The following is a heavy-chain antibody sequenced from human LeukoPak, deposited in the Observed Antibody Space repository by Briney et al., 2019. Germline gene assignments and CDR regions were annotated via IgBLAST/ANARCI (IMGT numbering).Heavy chain of an antibody. CDR2: IYHSGST. J-gene: IGHJ2*01. V-gene: IGHV4-39*07. Sequence: PSETLSLTCTVSGGSISSSSYYWGWIRQPPGKGLEWIGYIYHSGSTYYNPSLKSRVTISVDRSKNQFSLKLSSVTAADTAVYYCARESSGLPDYGGNLDLWGRGTLVTVSS. D-gene: IGHD4-23*01. CDR1: GGSISSSSYY. CDR3: ARESSGLPDYGGNLDL.